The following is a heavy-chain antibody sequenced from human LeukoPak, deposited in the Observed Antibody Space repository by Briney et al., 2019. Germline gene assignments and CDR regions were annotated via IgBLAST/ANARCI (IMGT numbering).Heavy chain of an antibody. Sequence: SETLSLTCTVSGGSISSSSYYWGWIRQHPGKGLEWIGYIYYSGSTYYNPSLKSRVTISVDTSKNQFSLKLSSVTAADTAVYYCARANTYDFWSGYSTPPYYFDYWGQGTLVTVSS. D-gene: IGHD3-3*01. CDR2: IYYSGST. V-gene: IGHV4-31*03. CDR3: ARANTYDFWSGYSTPPYYFDY. J-gene: IGHJ4*02. CDR1: GGSISSSSYY.